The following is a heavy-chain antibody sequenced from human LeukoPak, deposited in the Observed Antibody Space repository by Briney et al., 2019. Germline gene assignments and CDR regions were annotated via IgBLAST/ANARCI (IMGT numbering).Heavy chain of an antibody. CDR1: GFTFGDYA. CDR2: IRSKAYGGTT. Sequence: PGGSLRLSCTASGFTFGDYAMSWVRLAPGKGLEWVGFIRSKAYGGTTEYAASVKGRFTISRDDSKSIAYLQMNSLKTEDTAVYYCSLGGNWGQGTLVTVSS. D-gene: IGHD3-16*01. CDR3: SLGGN. V-gene: IGHV3-49*04. J-gene: IGHJ4*02.